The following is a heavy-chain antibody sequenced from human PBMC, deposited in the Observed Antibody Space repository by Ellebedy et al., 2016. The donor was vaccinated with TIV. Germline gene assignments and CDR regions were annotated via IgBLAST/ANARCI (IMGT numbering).Heavy chain of an antibody. Sequence: SETLSLTXTVSGGSISSSSYYWGWIRQPPGKGLEWIGSIYYSGSTYYNPSLKSRVTISVDTSKNQFSLKLSSVTAADTAVYYCAQLERYYNWFDPWGQGTLVTVSS. V-gene: IGHV4-39*01. CDR3: AQLERYYNWFDP. D-gene: IGHD1-1*01. J-gene: IGHJ5*02. CDR2: IYYSGST. CDR1: GGSISSSSYY.